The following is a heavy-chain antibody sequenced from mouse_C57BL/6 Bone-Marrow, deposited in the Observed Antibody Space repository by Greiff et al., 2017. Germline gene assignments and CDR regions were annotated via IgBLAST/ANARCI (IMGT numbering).Heavy chain of an antibody. V-gene: IGHV5-16*01. J-gene: IGHJ2*01. CDR1: GFTFSDYY. D-gene: IGHD1-1*01. CDR2: INYDGSST. Sequence: EVMLVESEGGLVQPGSSMKLSCTASGFTFSDYYMAWVRQVPEKGLEWVANINYDGSSTYYLDSLKSRFIISRDNAKNILYLQMSSLKSEDTATYYCARDRGYYYGSSYVFDYWGQGTTLTVSS. CDR3: ARDRGYYYGSSYVFDY.